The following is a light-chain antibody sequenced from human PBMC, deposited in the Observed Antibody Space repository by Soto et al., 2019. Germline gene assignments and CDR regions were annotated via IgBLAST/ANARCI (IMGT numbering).Light chain of an antibody. V-gene: IGKV3-11*01. CDR3: QQRAGWPPT. CDR1: QSVSSSY. Sequence: EIVLTQSPATLSLSPGERATLSCRASQSVSSSYLAWYQQKPGQAPRLLIYDASNRANGIPARFTGSGSGTDFTLTISSLEPEDFAVYFCQQRAGWPPTFGGGTKVDIK. J-gene: IGKJ4*01. CDR2: DAS.